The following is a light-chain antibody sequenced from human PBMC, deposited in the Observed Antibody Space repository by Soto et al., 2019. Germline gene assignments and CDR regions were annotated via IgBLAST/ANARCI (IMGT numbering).Light chain of an antibody. J-gene: IGLJ3*02. CDR1: SSDVGVYTY. Sequence: QSALTQPASVSGSPGQSITISCAATSSDVGVYTYVSWYQQHPGKAPKLLIYEVGNRPSGISNRFSGSNSGNTASLTISGLQAEDEADYYCSSYTSNNILVFGGGTKLTVL. CDR2: EVG. CDR3: SSYTSNNILV. V-gene: IGLV2-14*01.